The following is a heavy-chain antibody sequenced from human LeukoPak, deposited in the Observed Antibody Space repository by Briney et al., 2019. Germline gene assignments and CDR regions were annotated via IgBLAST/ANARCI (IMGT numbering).Heavy chain of an antibody. Sequence: SETLSLTCTVSGDSISSYYWSWIRQPPGKGLEWIGYIYNSETTNYNPSLESRVTISEDTSRNQFSLMLTSVTAADTAVYYCARVVYSHYWPEGMDVWGQGTTVTVSS. J-gene: IGHJ6*02. CDR1: GDSISSYY. CDR3: ARVVYSHYWPEGMDV. D-gene: IGHD4-11*01. CDR2: IYNSETT. V-gene: IGHV4-59*01.